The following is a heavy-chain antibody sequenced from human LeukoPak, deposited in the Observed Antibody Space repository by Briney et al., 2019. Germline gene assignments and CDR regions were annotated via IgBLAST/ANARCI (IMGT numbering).Heavy chain of an antibody. D-gene: IGHD3-22*01. CDR2: ISDYNGHT. J-gene: IGHJ4*02. Sequence: ASVKVSCKASGYTFISYSITWVRQAPGQGLEWMGWISDYNGHTNYAQKLQGRVTMTTDTSTSTAYMELRSLRSYDTAVYFCARGLQYYSDSSGYYYVYWGQGTLVTVSS. CDR3: ARGLQYYSDSSGYYYVY. CDR1: GYTFISYS. V-gene: IGHV1-18*01.